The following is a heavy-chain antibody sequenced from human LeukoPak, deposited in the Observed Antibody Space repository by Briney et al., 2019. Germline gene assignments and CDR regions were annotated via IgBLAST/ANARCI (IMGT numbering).Heavy chain of an antibody. CDR1: WFTVSINY. D-gene: IGHD4-23*01. CDR3: ARGDFDGGNAYYFDY. J-gene: IGHJ4*02. CDR2: IYSGGST. V-gene: IGHV3-53*01. Sequence: GGSLRLSCAASWFTVSINYMSWVCQAPGKGLEWVSVIYSGGSTYYADSVKGRFTISRDNSKNTLYLQMNSLRAEDTAVYYCARGDFDGGNAYYFDYWGQGTLVTVSS.